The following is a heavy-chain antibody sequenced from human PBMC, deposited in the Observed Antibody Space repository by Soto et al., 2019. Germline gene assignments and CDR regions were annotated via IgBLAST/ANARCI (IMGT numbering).Heavy chain of an antibody. Sequence: SETLSLTCTVSGCSIGSGDYCWCWMRQPPGKVLGCISYIYYSGNTYYNPSLKRRLTISLNTSKNHFSLLHSSITAADTAVYFCARVPRQLDPTICFDPWGQGTLVTVSS. V-gene: IGHV4-30-4*01. CDR3: ARVPRQLDPTICFDP. CDR2: IYYSGNT. J-gene: IGHJ5*02. CDR1: GCSIGSGDYC. D-gene: IGHD1-1*01.